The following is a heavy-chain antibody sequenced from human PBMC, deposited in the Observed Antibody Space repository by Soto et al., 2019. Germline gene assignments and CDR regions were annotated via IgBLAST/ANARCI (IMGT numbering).Heavy chain of an antibody. Sequence: ASVKVSCKASGYTFTNYGISWVRQAPGKGLEWMGGFDPEDGETIYAQKFQGRVTMTEDTSTDTAYMELSSLRSEDTAVYYCATWQWLVYYFDYWGQGXLVTVSS. CDR2: FDPEDGET. J-gene: IGHJ4*02. CDR1: GYTFTNYG. V-gene: IGHV1-24*01. CDR3: ATWQWLVYYFDY. D-gene: IGHD6-19*01.